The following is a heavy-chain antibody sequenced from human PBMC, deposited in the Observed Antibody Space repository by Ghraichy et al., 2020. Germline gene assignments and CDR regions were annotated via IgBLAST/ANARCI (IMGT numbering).Heavy chain of an antibody. CDR3: ARRLAARRRNYYFDY. V-gene: IGHV1-8*01. CDR2: MNPNSGNT. Sequence: ASVKVSSKASGYTFTSYDINWVRQATGQGLEWMGWMNPNSGNTGYAQKFQGRVTMTRNTSISTAYMELSSLRSEDTAVYYCARRLAARRRNYYFDYWGQGTLVTVSS. J-gene: IGHJ4*02. D-gene: IGHD6-6*01. CDR1: GYTFTSYD.